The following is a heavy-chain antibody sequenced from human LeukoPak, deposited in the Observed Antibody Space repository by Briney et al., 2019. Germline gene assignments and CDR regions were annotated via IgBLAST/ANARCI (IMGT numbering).Heavy chain of an antibody. V-gene: IGHV4-59*01. D-gene: IGHD3-10*01. CDR1: GGSISNYY. CDR3: ARDGGYGSGSAL. Sequence: PSETLSLTCTVSGGSISNYYWTWIRQPPGKGLEGIGSIYYDGSTNYNPSLKSRVTISLDTPKNQLSLKLSSVTAADTAVYYCARDGGYGSGSALWGQGTLITVSS. J-gene: IGHJ4*02. CDR2: IYYDGST.